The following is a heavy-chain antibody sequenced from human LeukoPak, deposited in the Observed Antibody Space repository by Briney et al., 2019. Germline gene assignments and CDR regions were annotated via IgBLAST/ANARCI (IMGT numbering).Heavy chain of an antibody. D-gene: IGHD2-15*01. Sequence: ASVKVSCKASGGTFSSQAISWVRQAPGQGLEWMGGIIPIFGTANYAQKLQGRVTITADESTSTAYMELSSLRSGDTAVYYCARGSGCSGSNCYLSVGMDVWGQGTTVTVSS. V-gene: IGHV1-69*13. CDR3: ARGSGCSGSNCYLSVGMDV. CDR2: IIPIFGTA. J-gene: IGHJ6*02. CDR1: GGTFSSQA.